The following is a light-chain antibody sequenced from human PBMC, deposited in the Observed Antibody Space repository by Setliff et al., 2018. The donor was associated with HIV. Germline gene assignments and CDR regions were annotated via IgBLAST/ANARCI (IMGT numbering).Light chain of an antibody. CDR2: DVT. J-gene: IGLJ3*02. CDR1: SSDVGGYES. V-gene: IGLV2-23*02. CDR3: CSFAGSDPWM. Sequence: QSALTQPASVSGSPGQSITISCTGRSSDVGGYESVSWYQQHPGEVPKLIIYDVTKRPSRVSNRFSGSKSGNTASLTISGLQAEDEADYYCCSFAGSDPWMFGGGTQLTVL.